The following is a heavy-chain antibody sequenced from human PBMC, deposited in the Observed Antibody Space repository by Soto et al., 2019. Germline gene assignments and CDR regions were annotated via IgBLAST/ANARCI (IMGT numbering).Heavy chain of an antibody. J-gene: IGHJ3*02. CDR2: ISSSSSYI. Sequence: GGSLRLSCAASGFTFSSYSMNWVRQAPGKGLEWVSSISSSSSYIYYADSVKGRFTISRDNAKNSLYLQMNSLRAEDTAVYYCAREQKDYDFWSGYYPDAFDIWGQGTMVTVSS. D-gene: IGHD3-3*01. V-gene: IGHV3-21*01. CDR3: AREQKDYDFWSGYYPDAFDI. CDR1: GFTFSSYS.